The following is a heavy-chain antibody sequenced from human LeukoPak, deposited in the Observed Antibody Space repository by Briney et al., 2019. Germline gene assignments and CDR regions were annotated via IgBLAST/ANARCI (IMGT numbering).Heavy chain of an antibody. D-gene: IGHD1/OR15-1a*01. CDR2: ISYDGSNK. CDR1: GFTFSSYA. J-gene: IGHJ5*02. V-gene: IGHV3-30*04. Sequence: PGGSLRLSCAASGFTFSSYAMHWVRLAPGKGLEWVAVISYDGSNKYYADSVKGRFTISRDNSKNTLYLQMNSLRAEDTAVYYCARAPNKNWFDPWGQGTLVTVSS. CDR3: ARAPNKNWFDP.